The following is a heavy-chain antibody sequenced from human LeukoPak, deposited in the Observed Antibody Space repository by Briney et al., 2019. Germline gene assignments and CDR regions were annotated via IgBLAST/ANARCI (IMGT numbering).Heavy chain of an antibody. Sequence: GGSLRLSCAASGFTFSGDYMSWIRQAPGKGLEWVAVISYDGSNKYYADSVKGRFTISRDNSKNTLYLQMNSLRAEDTAVYYCARAGGPGYYYYYYGMDVWGQGTTVTVSS. D-gene: IGHD1-14*01. V-gene: IGHV3-30-3*01. CDR2: ISYDGSNK. J-gene: IGHJ6*02. CDR3: ARAGGPGYYYYYYGMDV. CDR1: GFTFSGDY.